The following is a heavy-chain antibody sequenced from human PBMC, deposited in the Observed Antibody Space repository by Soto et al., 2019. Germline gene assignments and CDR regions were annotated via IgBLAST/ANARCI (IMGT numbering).Heavy chain of an antibody. CDR2: IKSKSAGETT. D-gene: IGHD1-26*01. CDR1: GLSFRTTW. Sequence: KPGGSLRLSCAASGLSFRTTWMAWVRQAPGKGLEWVGRIKSKSAGETTDYADPVKGRFTISRDDSKDTLYLHMDSLETGDTAVYYCSTGSPFSGSVFDYWGQGTLVTVSS. CDR3: STGSPFSGSVFDY. J-gene: IGHJ4*02. V-gene: IGHV3-15*05.